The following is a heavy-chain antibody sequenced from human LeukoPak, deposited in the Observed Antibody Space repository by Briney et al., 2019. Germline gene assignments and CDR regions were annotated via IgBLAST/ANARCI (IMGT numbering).Heavy chain of an antibody. D-gene: IGHD4-17*01. V-gene: IGHV3-48*03. CDR2: ISSSGSTI. CDR3: ARSYGDYDGDAFDI. J-gene: IGHJ3*02. Sequence: GGSLRLSCAASGFTFSSYEMNWVRQAPGKGLEWVSYISSSGSTIYYADSVKGRFTISRDNAKNSLYLQMNSLRAEDTAVYYCARSYGDYDGDAFDIWGQGTMVTVSS. CDR1: GFTFSSYE.